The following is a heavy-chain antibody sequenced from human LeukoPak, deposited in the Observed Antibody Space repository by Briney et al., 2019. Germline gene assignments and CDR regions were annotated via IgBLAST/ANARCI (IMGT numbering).Heavy chain of an antibody. J-gene: IGHJ4*02. CDR3: ARVKYYYDTSGYYLDY. V-gene: IGHV3-74*01. Sequence: GGPLRLSCAASGFTFSSYWMHWVRQAPGKGLVWVSRINSDGSSTSYADSVKGRFTISRDNAKNTLYLQMNSLRAEDTAVYYCARVKYYYDTSGYYLDYWGQGTLVTVSS. D-gene: IGHD3-22*01. CDR1: GFTFSSYW. CDR2: INSDGSST.